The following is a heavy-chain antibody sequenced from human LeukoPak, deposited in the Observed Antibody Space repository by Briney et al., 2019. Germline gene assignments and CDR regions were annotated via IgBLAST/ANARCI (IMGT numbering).Heavy chain of an antibody. CDR2: FYYSGSI. J-gene: IGHJ4*02. D-gene: IGHD6-19*01. CDR1: GGSISIRSSY. Sequence: PSETLTLLCSVSGGSISIRSSYWPWIRQPPGKGLEWIGYFYYSGSINYSPSLRSRVTISGDTSKNQFSLKLTFVTAADTAVYYCARAQWILDGYYFAYWGQGALVTVSS. V-gene: IGHV4-61*05. CDR3: ARAQWILDGYYFAY.